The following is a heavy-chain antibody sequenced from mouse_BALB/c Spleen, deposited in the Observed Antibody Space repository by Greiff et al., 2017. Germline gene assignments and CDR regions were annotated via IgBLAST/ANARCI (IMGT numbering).Heavy chain of an antibody. CDR2: ISSGSSTI. CDR1: GFTFSSFG. D-gene: IGHD1-2*01. V-gene: IGHV5-17*02. J-gene: IGHJ4*01. CDR3: ARSGGHYGYNYAMDY. Sequence: DVKLVESGGGLVQPGGSRKLSCAASGFTFSSFGMHWVRQAPEKGLEWVAYISSGSSTIYYADTVKGRFTISRDNPKNTLFLQMTSLRSEDTAMYYCARSGGHYGYNYAMDYWGQGTSVTVSS.